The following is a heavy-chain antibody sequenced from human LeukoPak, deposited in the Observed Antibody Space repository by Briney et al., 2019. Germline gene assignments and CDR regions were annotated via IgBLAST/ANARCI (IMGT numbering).Heavy chain of an antibody. J-gene: IGHJ4*02. CDR1: GFTFSNYG. D-gene: IGHD3-22*01. CDR3: ARERDYDSSGYYVFGY. V-gene: IGHV3-30*03. Sequence: PGGSLRLSCAASGFTFSNYGMHWVRQPPGRGLEWVAVISYGGSSTYYADSVKGRFSISRDNSKNTLYLQMNSLKAEDTAVYYCARERDYDSSGYYVFGYWGQGTLVTVSS. CDR2: ISYGGSST.